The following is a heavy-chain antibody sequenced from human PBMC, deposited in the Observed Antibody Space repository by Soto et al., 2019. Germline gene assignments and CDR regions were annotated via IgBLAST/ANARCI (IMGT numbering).Heavy chain of an antibody. V-gene: IGHV1-69*12. D-gene: IGHD2-2*01. CDR1: GGTFSSYA. J-gene: IGHJ6*02. CDR2: IIPIFGTA. Sequence: QVQLVQSGAEVKKPGSSVKVSCKASGGTFSSYAISWVRQSPGQGLEWMGGIIPIFGTANSAQKFQGRVTITAAESTSTAYMELSRRRSEDTAGYYCARHVPAGGYYYGMDVWGQGTTVTVSS. CDR3: ARHVPAGGYYYGMDV.